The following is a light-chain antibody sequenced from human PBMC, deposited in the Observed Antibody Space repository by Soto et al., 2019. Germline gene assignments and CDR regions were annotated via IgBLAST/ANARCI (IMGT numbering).Light chain of an antibody. CDR2: GGS. V-gene: IGKV3-15*01. J-gene: IGKJ4*01. Sequence: EVVLTQSPATLSVSPGERATLSCRASQSVSSNSASYQKKPGQAPRRLLYGGSTSATGSPARCISGGSCRKVTLTISSLQSEEYAVYYYQQYNNWRPNTFGGGTKVDIK. CDR3: QQYNNWRPNT. CDR1: QSVSSN.